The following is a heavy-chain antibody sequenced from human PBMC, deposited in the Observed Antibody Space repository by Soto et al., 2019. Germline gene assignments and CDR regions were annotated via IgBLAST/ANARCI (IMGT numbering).Heavy chain of an antibody. CDR3: AKDVTQSSGWYLADAFDI. J-gene: IGHJ3*02. D-gene: IGHD6-19*01. V-gene: IGHV3-23*01. Sequence: GGSLRLSCAASGFTFSSYAMSWVRQAPGKGLEWVSAISGSGGSTYYADSVKGRFTIYRDNSKNTLYLQMNSLRAEDTAVYYCAKDVTQSSGWYLADAFDIWGQGTMVTVSS. CDR2: ISGSGGST. CDR1: GFTFSSYA.